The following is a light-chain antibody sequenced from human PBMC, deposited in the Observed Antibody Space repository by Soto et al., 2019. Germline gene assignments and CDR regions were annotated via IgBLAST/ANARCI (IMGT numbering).Light chain of an antibody. CDR1: SSNIGAGYD. CDR3: QSFDSSLTVWM. Sequence: QSVLTQPPSVSGAAGQRVTISCTGSSSNIGAGYDVNWYQQLPGTVPRLLIYGNNIRPSGVPDRFSGSKSDTSASLAITGLQTEDEADYYCQSFDSSLTVWMFGGGTKLTVL. CDR2: GNN. J-gene: IGLJ3*02. V-gene: IGLV1-40*01.